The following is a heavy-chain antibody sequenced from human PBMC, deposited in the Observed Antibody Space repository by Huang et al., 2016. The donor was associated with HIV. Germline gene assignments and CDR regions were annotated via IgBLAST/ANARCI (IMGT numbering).Heavy chain of an antibody. D-gene: IGHD3-22*01. V-gene: IGHV1-46*01. CDR3: VREKGITVMVETNYFDY. CDR1: GYTFPNYY. Sequence: QVQLVQSGAEVKKPGASTKVACKASGYTFPNYYIHWVRTAPGHGLEWMGIINPNTGATNYAQKFRGRVTMTRDTSTNTVYMELRSLRSQDTAMYYCVREKGITVMVETNYFDYWGPGSQVTVSS. CDR2: INPNTGAT. J-gene: IGHJ4*02.